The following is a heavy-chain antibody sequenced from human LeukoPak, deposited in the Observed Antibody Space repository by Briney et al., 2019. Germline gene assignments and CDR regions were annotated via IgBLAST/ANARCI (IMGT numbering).Heavy chain of an antibody. CDR3: ARGGEDYGDFDY. D-gene: IGHD4-17*01. CDR2: IKGDGSHT. J-gene: IGHJ4*02. Sequence: GGSLRLSCAASGFTFSNYWLHWLRQAPGKGLVWVSRIKGDGSHTIYAGSVKGRFTISRDNSKNTLYLQMNSLRAEDTAVYYCARGGEDYGDFDYWGQGTLVTVSS. CDR1: GFTFSNYW. V-gene: IGHV3-74*01.